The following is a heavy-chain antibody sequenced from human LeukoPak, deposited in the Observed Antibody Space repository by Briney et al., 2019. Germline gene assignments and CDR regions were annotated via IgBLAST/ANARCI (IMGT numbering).Heavy chain of an antibody. CDR3: AKGAARPWDYYYYYMDV. V-gene: IGHV3-30*18. Sequence: GRSLRLSCAASGFTFSSYGMHWVRQAPGKGLEWVAVISYDGSNKYYADSVKGRFTISRDNSKNTLYLQMNSLRAEDTAVYYCAKGAARPWDYYYYYMDVWGKGTTVAVSS. CDR2: ISYDGSNK. D-gene: IGHD6-6*01. J-gene: IGHJ6*03. CDR1: GFTFSSYG.